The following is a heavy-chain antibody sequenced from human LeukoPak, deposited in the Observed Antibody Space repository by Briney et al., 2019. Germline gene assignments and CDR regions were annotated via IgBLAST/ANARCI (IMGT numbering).Heavy chain of an antibody. CDR3: ARYIWGSYPTFEDY. V-gene: IGHV4-59*01. CDR1: GGSISSYY. CDR2: ISYSGST. D-gene: IGHD3-16*02. J-gene: IGHJ4*02. Sequence: NPSETLSLTCTVSGGSISSYYWSWIRQPPGKGLEWIGYISYSGSTNYNPSLKSRVTISVDTSKNQLSLKLNSVTAAATAVYYCARYIWGSYPTFEDYWGQGSLVTVSS.